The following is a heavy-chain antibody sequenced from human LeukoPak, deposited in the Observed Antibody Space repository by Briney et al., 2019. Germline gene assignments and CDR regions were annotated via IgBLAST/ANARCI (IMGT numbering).Heavy chain of an antibody. J-gene: IGHJ4*01. CDR1: GGTFSSYA. Sequence: SVKVSCKASGGTFSSYAISWVRQAPGQGLEWMGRIIPILGIANYAQKFQGRVTITADKSTSTAYMELSSLRSEDTAVYYCATDRPRIAAAGTLYFDYWGQGTLVTVSS. D-gene: IGHD6-13*01. CDR3: ATDRPRIAAAGTLYFDY. V-gene: IGHV1-69*04. CDR2: IIPILGIA.